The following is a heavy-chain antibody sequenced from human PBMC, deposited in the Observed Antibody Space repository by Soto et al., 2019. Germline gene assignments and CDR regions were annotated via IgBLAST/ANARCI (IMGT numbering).Heavy chain of an antibody. CDR1: GFSLSTGAVG. J-gene: IGHJ4*02. Sequence: QITLKESCPTLVKPTQTLTLTCTFSGFSLSTGAVGVGWIRQPPGKALEWLALIYWDDDKHYSPSLKSRLTITKDTTKNQVVLTMTNMDPVDTATYYCAHSNWRDPIYDWGQGTLVTVSS. V-gene: IGHV2-5*02. CDR2: IYWDDDK. CDR3: AHSNWRDPIYD. D-gene: IGHD1-1*01.